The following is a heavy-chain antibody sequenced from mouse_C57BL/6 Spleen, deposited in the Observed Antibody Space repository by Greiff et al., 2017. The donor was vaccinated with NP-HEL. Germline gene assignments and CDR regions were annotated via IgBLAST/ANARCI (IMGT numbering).Heavy chain of an antibody. CDR2: INPSSGYT. CDR1: GYTFTSYT. CDR3: ARPLYYDYWAWFAY. Sequence: QVQLQQSGAELARPGASVKMSCKASGYTFTSYTMHWVKQRPGQGLEWIGYINPSSGYTKYNQKFKDKATLTADKSSSTAYMQLSSLTSEDSAVYYCARPLYYDYWAWFAYWGQGTLVTVSA. J-gene: IGHJ3*01. V-gene: IGHV1-4*01. D-gene: IGHD2-4*01.